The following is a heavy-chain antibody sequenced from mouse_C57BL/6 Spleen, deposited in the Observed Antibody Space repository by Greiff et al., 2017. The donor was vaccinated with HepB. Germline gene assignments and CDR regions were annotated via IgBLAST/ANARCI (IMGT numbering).Heavy chain of an antibody. D-gene: IGHD2-4*01. CDR2: INPYNGGT. CDR1: GYTFTDYY. V-gene: IGHV1-19*01. CDR3: AREGYYDYDGYYFDY. Sequence: VQLQQSGPVLVKPGASVKMSCKASGYTFTDYYMNWVKQSHGKSLEWIGVINPYNGGTSYNQKFKGKATLTVDKSSSTAYMELNSLTSEDSAVYYCAREGYYDYDGYYFDYWGQGTTLTVSS. J-gene: IGHJ2*01.